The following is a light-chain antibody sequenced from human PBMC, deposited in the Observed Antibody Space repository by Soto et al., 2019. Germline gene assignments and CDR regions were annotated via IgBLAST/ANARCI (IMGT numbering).Light chain of an antibody. CDR1: SGDVGGYYY. CDR2: EVS. Sequence: QSALTQPASVSGSPGQSITISFTGTSGDVGGYYYVSWYQQLPGKAPKLMISEVSNRPSGVSNRFSGSKPVNTASLTISGLQAEDEDDYYCSSYTAGGTIFGTGTKLTVL. J-gene: IGLJ1*01. CDR3: SSYTAGGTI. V-gene: IGLV2-14*01.